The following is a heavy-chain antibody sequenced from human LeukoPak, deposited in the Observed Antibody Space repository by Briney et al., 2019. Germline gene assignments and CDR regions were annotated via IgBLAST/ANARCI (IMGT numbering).Heavy chain of an antibody. CDR2: IYTSGST. CDR3: ARHEEATHLFDY. V-gene: IGHV4-4*09. D-gene: IGHD5-12*01. Sequence: PSETLSLTCTVSGGSISSYYWSWIRQPPGKGLEWIGYIYTSGSTNYNPSLKSRVTISVDTSKNQFSLKLSSVTAADTAVYYCARHEEATHLFDYWGHGTLVTVSS. J-gene: IGHJ4*01. CDR1: GGSISSYY.